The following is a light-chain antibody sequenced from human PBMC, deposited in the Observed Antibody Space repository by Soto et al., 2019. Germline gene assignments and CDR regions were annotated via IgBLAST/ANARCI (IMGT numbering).Light chain of an antibody. V-gene: IGKV3-15*01. Sequence: EIVMTRSPATLSVSPGERATLSCRASQSVSSNLAWYQQKPGQAPRLLIYGASTRATGIPARFSGSGSGTEFTLTISSLQSEDFAVYYCQQYGSSPPWTFGQGTKVDI. CDR2: GAS. CDR3: QQYGSSPPWT. CDR1: QSVSSN. J-gene: IGKJ1*01.